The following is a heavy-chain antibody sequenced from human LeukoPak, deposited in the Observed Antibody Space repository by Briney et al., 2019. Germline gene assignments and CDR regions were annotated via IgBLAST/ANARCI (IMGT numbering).Heavy chain of an antibody. J-gene: IGHJ6*03. D-gene: IGHD3-10*01. CDR2: INPNSGGT. Sequence: GASVKVSCKASGYTFTGYYMHWVRQAPGQGLEWMGRINPNSGGTNYAQKFQGRVTMTRDTSISTAYMELSRLRSDDTAMYYCARDLVTMVRGVIFPFYYYYYMDVWGKGTTVTVSS. CDR1: GYTFTGYY. V-gene: IGHV1-2*06. CDR3: ARDLVTMVRGVIFPFYYYYYMDV.